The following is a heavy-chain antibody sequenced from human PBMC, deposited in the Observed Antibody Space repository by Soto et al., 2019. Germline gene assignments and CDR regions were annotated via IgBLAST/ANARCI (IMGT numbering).Heavy chain of an antibody. CDR1: GFTFSSYS. CDR3: ARDQGIVVGYYYYGMNV. CDR2: ISSSSSYI. V-gene: IGHV3-21*01. Sequence: GGSLRLSCAASGFTFSSYSMNWVRQAPGKGLEWVSSISSSSSYIYYADSVKGRFTISRDNAKNSLYLQMNSLRAEDTAVYYCARDQGIVVGYYYYGMNVWGQGTTVTVSS. D-gene: IGHD2-15*01. J-gene: IGHJ6*02.